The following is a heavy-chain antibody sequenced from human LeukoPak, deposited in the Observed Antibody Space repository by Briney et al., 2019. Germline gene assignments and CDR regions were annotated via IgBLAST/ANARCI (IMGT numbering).Heavy chain of an antibody. J-gene: IGHJ4*02. CDR2: IYPGDSET. CDR1: GYTFSTYW. V-gene: IGHV5-51*01. D-gene: IGHD1-26*01. Sequence: GESLKISCKGSGYTFSTYWIAWVRQMPGKGLEWMGIIYPGDSETRYSPSFQGQVTVSVDKSISSAYLQWSSLKASDTAMYYCARFFGATSYFFDHWGQGTLVTVSS. CDR3: ARFFGATSYFFDH.